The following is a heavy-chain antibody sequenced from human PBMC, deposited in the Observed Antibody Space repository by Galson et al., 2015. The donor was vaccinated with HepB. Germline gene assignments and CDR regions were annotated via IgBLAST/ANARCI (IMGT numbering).Heavy chain of an antibody. CDR3: ARLIYGDYARGYFDL. D-gene: IGHD4-17*01. Sequence: QSGAEVKKPGESLTISCTGSGYTFPSYWIGWVRQLPGKGLEWMGIIYPGTSDTRSSPSFQGQVTISADKSISTAYLQWSSLKASDTAMYYCARLIYGDYARGYFDLWGRGTLVTVSS. CDR1: GYTFPSYW. V-gene: IGHV5-51*01. CDR2: IYPGTSDT. J-gene: IGHJ2*01.